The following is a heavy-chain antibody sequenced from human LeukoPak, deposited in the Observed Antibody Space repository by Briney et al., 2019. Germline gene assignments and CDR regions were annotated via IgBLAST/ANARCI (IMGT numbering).Heavy chain of an antibody. V-gene: IGHV3-74*01. CDR2: INSDGYSL. CDR3: ARLGYSSSWYYFDY. CDR1: GFTFSSYW. J-gene: IGHJ4*02. D-gene: IGHD6-13*01. Sequence: GGSLRLSCAASGFTFSSYWMHWVRQAPGKGLAWVSRINSDGYSLSYADSVKGRFTISRDNAKNTLYLEMNSLRAEDTAVYYCARLGYSSSWYYFDYWGQGTLVTVSS.